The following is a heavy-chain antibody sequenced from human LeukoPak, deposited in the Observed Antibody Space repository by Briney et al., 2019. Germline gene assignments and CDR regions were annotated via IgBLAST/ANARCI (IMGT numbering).Heavy chain of an antibody. D-gene: IGHD2-15*01. CDR2: ISYDGSNK. CDR3: GKPPGGFVGVVAYSYYFDV. Sequence: RTGGSLSLSCAASGFTFSSYAMLWARQPPGKGLEWVAYISYDGSNKYYADSVKGRLTISRDHYKHTLYLQMNSLRAEDTAVYYCGKPPGGFVGVVAYSYYFDVWGKGTLVTVSS. V-gene: IGHV3-30*04. CDR1: GFTFSSYA. J-gene: IGHJ4*02.